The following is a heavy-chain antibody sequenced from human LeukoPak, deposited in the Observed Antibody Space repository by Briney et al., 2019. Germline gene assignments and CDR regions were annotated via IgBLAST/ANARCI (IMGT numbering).Heavy chain of an antibody. CDR2: IIPIFGTA. V-gene: IGHV1-69*05. J-gene: IGHJ4*02. Sequence: SAKVSCKASGGTFSSYAISWVRQAPGQGLEWMGGIIPIFGTANYAQKFQGRVAITTDESTSTAYMELSSLRSEDTAVYYCARSRGIRDYFDYWGQGTLVTVSS. D-gene: IGHD1-26*01. CDR3: ARSRGIRDYFDY. CDR1: GGTFSSYA.